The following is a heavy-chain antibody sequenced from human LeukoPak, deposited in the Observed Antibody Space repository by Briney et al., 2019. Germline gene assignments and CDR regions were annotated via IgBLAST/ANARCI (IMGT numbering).Heavy chain of an antibody. D-gene: IGHD1-26*01. J-gene: IGHJ4*02. Sequence: GRSLRLSCAASGFTFSSYAMHWVRQAPGKGLEGVAVISYDGSNKYYADSVKGRFTISRDNSKNTLYLQMNSLRAEDTAVYYCARDRDSGSYYDYFDYWGQGTLVTVSS. V-gene: IGHV3-30-3*01. CDR2: ISYDGSNK. CDR1: GFTFSSYA. CDR3: ARDRDSGSYYDYFDY.